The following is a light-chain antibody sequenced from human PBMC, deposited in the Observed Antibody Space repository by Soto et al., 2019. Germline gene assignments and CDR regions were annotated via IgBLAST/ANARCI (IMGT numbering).Light chain of an antibody. CDR2: GNT. CDR1: SSNIGAGYD. J-gene: IGLJ3*02. Sequence: QSVLTQPPSVSGAPGQRVTISCTGSSSNIGAGYDVHWYQQHPGTAPKLLIFGNTNRPSGVADRFSGSRSGTSASLAITGLQADDEADYYCQSYDSSLSASGVFGGGTKLTVL. V-gene: IGLV1-40*01. CDR3: QSYDSSLSASGV.